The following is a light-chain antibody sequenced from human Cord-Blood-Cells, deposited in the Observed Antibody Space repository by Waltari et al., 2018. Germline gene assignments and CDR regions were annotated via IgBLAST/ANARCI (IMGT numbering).Light chain of an antibody. CDR3: CSYAGSYTWV. J-gene: IGLJ3*02. V-gene: IGLV2-11*01. CDR1: SSDVGGYNY. CDR2: DVS. Sequence: QSALTQPRSVSGSPGQSVTISCTGTSSDVGGYNYVSWYQQHPGKAPKLMIYDVSKRPSGVPDRFSGSKSGTTASLASSGLQAEEEADYYCCSYAGSYTWVFGGGTKLTVL.